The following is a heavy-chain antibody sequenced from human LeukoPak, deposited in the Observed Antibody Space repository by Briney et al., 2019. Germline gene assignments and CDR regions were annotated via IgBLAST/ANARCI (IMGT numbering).Heavy chain of an antibody. CDR2: IIPIFGTA. J-gene: IGHJ6*03. CDR3: ARDSDPPGSPRGTYCYYYYMDV. CDR1: GGTFSSYA. Sequence: SVKVSCKASGGTFSSYAISWVRQAPGQGLEWMGRIIPIFGTANYAQKFQGRVTITADKSTSTAYMELSSLRSEDTAMYYCARDSDPPGSPRGTYCYYYYMDVWGKGTTVTVSS. D-gene: IGHD1-14*01. V-gene: IGHV1-69*06.